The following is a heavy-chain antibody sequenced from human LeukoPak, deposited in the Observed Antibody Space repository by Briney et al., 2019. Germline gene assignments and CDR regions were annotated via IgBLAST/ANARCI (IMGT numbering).Heavy chain of an antibody. Sequence: ASVKVSCKASGNTLTSYAIHWVRQAPGQRLEWMGWISGDNGNAKYSPEFQGRVTITRDTSASTAYMELSSLRSDDMAVYYCARGGSGFDPWGQGTLVTVSS. CDR2: ISGDNGNA. D-gene: IGHD2-15*01. CDR3: ARGGSGFDP. V-gene: IGHV1-3*03. J-gene: IGHJ5*02. CDR1: GNTLTSYA.